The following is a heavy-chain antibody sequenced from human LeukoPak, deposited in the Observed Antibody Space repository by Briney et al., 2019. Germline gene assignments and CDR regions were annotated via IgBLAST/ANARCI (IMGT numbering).Heavy chain of an antibody. D-gene: IGHD6-13*01. J-gene: IGHJ4*02. CDR3: ARLPGIAAAGDFDY. CDR2: IIPILGIA. Sequence: SVKVSCKASGGTFSSYAISWVRQAPGQGLEWMGRIIPILGIANYAQKFQGRVTITADKSTSTAYMELSRLRSEDTAVYYCARLPGIAAAGDFDYWGQGTLVTVSS. V-gene: IGHV1-69*04. CDR1: GGTFSSYA.